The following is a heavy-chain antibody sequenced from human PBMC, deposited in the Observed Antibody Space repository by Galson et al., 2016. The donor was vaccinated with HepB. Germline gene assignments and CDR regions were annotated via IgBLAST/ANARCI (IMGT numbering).Heavy chain of an antibody. CDR2: ISGDTAYT. CDR1: GYTFTDYG. CDR3: ARDLVTAAGQYFQH. D-gene: IGHD6-13*01. J-gene: IGHJ1*01. V-gene: IGHV1-18*01. Sequence: SVKVSCKASGYTFTDYGISWVRQAPGQGLEWMAWISGDTAYTQYAQKFQDRVTMTTETSTNTAYMELRSLNSDDTAVYFCARDLVTAAGQYFQHWGQGTLVTVS.